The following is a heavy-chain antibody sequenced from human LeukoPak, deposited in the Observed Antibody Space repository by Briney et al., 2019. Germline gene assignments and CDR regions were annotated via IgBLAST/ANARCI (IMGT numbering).Heavy chain of an antibody. CDR3: AKDQWNPDY. CDR2: VWDDGSSQ. J-gene: IGHJ4*02. Sequence: PGGSLRVSCAPSVYTSSGYGPHGVRQAPGKGLEWVAVVWDDGSSQNYSDSVKGRFTIYRHNSKNMLYLQMNSLRAEDTAVYYCAKDQWNPDYWGQGTLVSVSS. CDR1: VYTSSGYG. D-gene: IGHD6-19*01. V-gene: IGHV3-33*06.